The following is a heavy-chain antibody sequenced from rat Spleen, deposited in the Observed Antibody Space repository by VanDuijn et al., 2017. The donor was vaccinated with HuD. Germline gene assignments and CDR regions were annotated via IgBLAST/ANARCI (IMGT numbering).Heavy chain of an antibody. Sequence: QVQLKESGPGLVQPSQTLSLTCTVSGFSLTSYNVHWVRKPPGKGLKWMGRTRFNGDTSYNSVLKSRLSISRETSKNQVFLKVNSLQTEDTAIYFCTSPFRWFAYWGQGTLVTVSS. CDR1: GFSLTSYN. CDR2: TRFNGDT. CDR3: TSPFRWFAY. V-gene: IGHV2-63*01. J-gene: IGHJ3*01.